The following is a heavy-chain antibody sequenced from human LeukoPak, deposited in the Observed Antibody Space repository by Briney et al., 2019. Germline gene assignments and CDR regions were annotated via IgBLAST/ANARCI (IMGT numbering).Heavy chain of an antibody. V-gene: IGHV3-7*01. Sequence: PGGSLRLSCAASGFTFSSYWMSWIRQAPGKGLEWVANIKQDGSEKEYVGSVKGRFTISRDNAKNSLYLQMNSLRAEDTAVYYCARERRGGFDIWGQGTMVTVSS. CDR3: ARERRGGFDI. CDR1: GFTFSSYW. J-gene: IGHJ3*02. CDR2: IKQDGSEK. D-gene: IGHD6-25*01.